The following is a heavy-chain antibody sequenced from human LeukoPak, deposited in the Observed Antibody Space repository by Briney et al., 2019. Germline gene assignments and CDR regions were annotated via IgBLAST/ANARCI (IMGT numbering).Heavy chain of an antibody. D-gene: IGHD6-19*01. CDR2: TSYSRTT. V-gene: IGHV4-59*08. CDR1: GGSITGHY. Sequence: AETLSLSCAVSGGSITGHYWNWIRQTPGMRLEWIGYTSYSRTTIYNSYFKGRATMSIDTSKNHLYLNLTSVTATDTAVYYCAKLGHSDGWYLGAFDIWGQGTPVSVSS. CDR3: AKLGHSDGWYLGAFDI. J-gene: IGHJ3*02.